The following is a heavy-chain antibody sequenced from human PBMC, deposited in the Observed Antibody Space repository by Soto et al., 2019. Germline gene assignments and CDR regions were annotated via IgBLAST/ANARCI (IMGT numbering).Heavy chain of an antibody. Sequence: GGSLRLSCAASGFTFSSYAMSWVRQAPGKVLEWVSAISGSGGSTYYADSVKGRFTISRDNSKNTLYLQMNSLRAEDTAVYYCATSLGYCSGGSCSTPHAGGYWGQGTLVTVSS. V-gene: IGHV3-23*01. J-gene: IGHJ4*02. CDR2: ISGSGGST. CDR1: GFTFSSYA. D-gene: IGHD2-15*01. CDR3: ATSLGYCSGGSCSTPHAGGY.